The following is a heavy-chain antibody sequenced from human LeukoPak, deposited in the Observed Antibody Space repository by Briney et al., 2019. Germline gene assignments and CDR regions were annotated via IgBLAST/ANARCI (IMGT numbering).Heavy chain of an antibody. CDR1: GFTFSSYE. V-gene: IGHV3-48*03. CDR2: ISSSGTTI. Sequence: PGGSLRLSCAASGFTFSSYEMNWVRQAPGKGLEWISYISSSGTTIYYTDSVKGRLTISRDNAKNSLYLQMNSLRAEDTAVYFCARSIAAADGGVYYYMDVWGKGTTVTISS. CDR3: ARSIAAADGGVYYYMDV. D-gene: IGHD6-25*01. J-gene: IGHJ6*03.